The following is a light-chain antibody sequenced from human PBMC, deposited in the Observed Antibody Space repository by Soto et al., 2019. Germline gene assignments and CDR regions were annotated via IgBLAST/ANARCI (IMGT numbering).Light chain of an antibody. Sequence: QSALTQPASVSGSPGQSITLSCTGTSNDIGPYNYVSWYQQHPGKAPRLLIYDVTNRPSGVSDRFSGSKSGRTASLTISGLQAEDEADYYCSSYTSIIAVVFGGGTKLTVL. CDR3: SSYTSIIAVV. CDR1: SNDIGPYNY. CDR2: DVT. J-gene: IGLJ2*01. V-gene: IGLV2-14*03.